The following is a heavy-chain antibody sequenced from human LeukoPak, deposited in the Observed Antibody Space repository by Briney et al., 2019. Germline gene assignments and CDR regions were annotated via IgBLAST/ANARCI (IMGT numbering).Heavy chain of an antibody. V-gene: IGHV4-39*07. CDR1: GFTFSSYE. D-gene: IGHD5-24*01. CDR3: ARDGGVGRWLQYSDY. CDR2: IYYSGST. Sequence: GSLRLSCAASGFTFSSYEMNWVRQAQGKGLEGIGSIYYSGSTYYNPSLKSRGTISVDMSKNQFSLKLSSVTAADTVVYYCARDGGVGRWLQYSDYWGQGTLVTVSS. J-gene: IGHJ4*02.